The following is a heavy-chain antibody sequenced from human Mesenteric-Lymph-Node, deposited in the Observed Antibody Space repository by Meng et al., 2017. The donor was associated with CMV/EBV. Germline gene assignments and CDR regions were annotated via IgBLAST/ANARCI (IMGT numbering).Heavy chain of an antibody. J-gene: IGHJ4*02. CDR3: AHRLDGYDFDY. CDR1: GFSLSTSGVG. Sequence: TCTFSGFSLSTSGVGVGWIRQPPGKALEWLALTYWDDDKRYSPSPKSRLTITKDTSKNQVVLTMTNMDPVDTATYYCAHRLDGYDFDYWGQGTLVTVSS. V-gene: IGHV2-5*02. D-gene: IGHD5-18*01. CDR2: TYWDDDK.